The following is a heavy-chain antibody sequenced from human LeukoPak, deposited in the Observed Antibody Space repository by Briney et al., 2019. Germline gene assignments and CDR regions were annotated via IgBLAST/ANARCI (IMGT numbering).Heavy chain of an antibody. Sequence: SQTLSLTCTVSGGSITSGEHYCSWIRQPPGKGLEWIGYVAYTGSTNYNPSLSSRVTISVDTSKNQFSLKLSSVAAADTAVYYCARGGSCSSTSCYLSWFDPWGQGTLVTISS. D-gene: IGHD2-2*01. CDR2: VAYTGST. V-gene: IGHV4-30-4*01. J-gene: IGHJ5*02. CDR1: GGSITSGEHY. CDR3: ARGGSCSSTSCYLSWFDP.